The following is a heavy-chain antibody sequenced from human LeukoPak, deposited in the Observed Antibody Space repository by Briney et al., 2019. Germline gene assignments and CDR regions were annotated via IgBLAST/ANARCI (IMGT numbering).Heavy chain of an antibody. CDR2: IYTSGST. CDR3: ARVGGRASTLSAFDV. Sequence: SETLSLTCTVSGGSVSSYYWSWIRQPAGKGLEWIGRIYTSGSTNYNPSLKSRVTISVDKSKNQFSLKLKSLTAADTAVYYCARVGGRASTLSAFDVWGQGTMVTVSS. D-gene: IGHD2-15*01. CDR1: GGSVSSYY. V-gene: IGHV4-4*07. J-gene: IGHJ3*01.